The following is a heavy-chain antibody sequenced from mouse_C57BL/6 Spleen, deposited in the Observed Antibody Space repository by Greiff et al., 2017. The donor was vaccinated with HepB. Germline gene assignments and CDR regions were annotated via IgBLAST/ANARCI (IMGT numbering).Heavy chain of an antibody. V-gene: IGHV5-6*01. J-gene: IGHJ2*01. D-gene: IGHD1-1*01. CDR1: GFTFSSYG. Sequence: EVQVVESGGDLVKPGGSLKLSCAASGFTFSSYGMSWVRQTPDKRLEWVATISSGGSYTYYPDSVKGRFTISRDNAKNTLYLQMSSLKSEDTAMYYCARQVYYYGSSPYYFDYWGQGTTLTVSS. CDR3: ARQVYYYGSSPYYFDY. CDR2: ISSGGSYT.